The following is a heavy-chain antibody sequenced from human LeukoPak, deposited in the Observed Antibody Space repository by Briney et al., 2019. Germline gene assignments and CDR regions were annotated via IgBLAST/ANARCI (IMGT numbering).Heavy chain of an antibody. CDR2: INHSGST. CDR3: ATSTQNCSSTNCYLGY. CDR1: GGSFSGYY. D-gene: IGHD2-2*01. J-gene: IGHJ4*02. Sequence: SETLSLTCAVYGGSFSGYYWSWIRQPPGKGLEWIGEINHSGSTNYNPSLKSRVTISVDTSKNQFSLKLSSVTAADTAVYYCATSTQNCSSTNCYLGYWGQETLVTVSS. V-gene: IGHV4-34*01.